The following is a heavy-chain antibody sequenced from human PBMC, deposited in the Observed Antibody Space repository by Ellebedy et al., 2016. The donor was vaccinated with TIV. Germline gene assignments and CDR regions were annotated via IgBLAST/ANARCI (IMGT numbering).Heavy chain of an antibody. CDR3: AGGRSISMVRGGWFDP. Sequence: MPSETLSLTCAVSGGSISMTNWWSWVRQAPGKGLEWIGEIFHSGSTNYNPSLKSRVTISVDKSKNQFSLRLSSVTAADTAVYYRAGGRSISMVRGGWFDPWGQGTLVTVSS. V-gene: IGHV4-4*02. CDR2: IFHSGST. CDR1: GGSISMTNW. J-gene: IGHJ5*02. D-gene: IGHD3-10*01.